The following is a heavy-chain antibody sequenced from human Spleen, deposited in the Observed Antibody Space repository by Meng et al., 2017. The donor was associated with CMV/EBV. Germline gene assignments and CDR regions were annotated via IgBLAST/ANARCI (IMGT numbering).Heavy chain of an antibody. D-gene: IGHD3-10*01. J-gene: IGHJ4*02. CDR3: ARGLRDPAGGWGWDD. Sequence: GESLKISCTASGFTFGDYRMNWVRQAPGKGLEWIGFIRTKPNGGTTEYAASVRGRFTISRDHSKNSLFLQMNSLKTDDTAVYYCARGLRDPAGGWGWDDWGQGTLVTVSS. CDR2: IRTKPNGGTT. V-gene: IGHV3-49*04. CDR1: GFTFGDYR.